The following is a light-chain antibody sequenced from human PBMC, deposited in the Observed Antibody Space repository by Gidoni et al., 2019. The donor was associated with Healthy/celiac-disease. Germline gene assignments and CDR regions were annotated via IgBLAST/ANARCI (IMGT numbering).Light chain of an antibody. Sequence: ELVLTPSPATLSLSPGDRAPLSCRASQSVSSYLAGYQQKPGKAPRLLIYDAPNRATGIPARFSGSGSGTDLTLTISSLEPEDFAVYYCQQRSNWPPYTFGQGTKLEIK. V-gene: IGKV3-11*01. CDR2: DAP. CDR3: QQRSNWPPYT. J-gene: IGKJ2*01. CDR1: QSVSSY.